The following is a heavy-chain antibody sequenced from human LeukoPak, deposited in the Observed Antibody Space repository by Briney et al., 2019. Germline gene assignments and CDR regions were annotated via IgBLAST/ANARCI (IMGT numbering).Heavy chain of an antibody. CDR1: GYTLTELS. CDR3: ARGVKGSSGYYYDTVGAFDI. D-gene: IGHD3-22*01. Sequence: GASVKVSCKVSGYTLTELSMHWVRQAPGKGLEWMGGFDPEDGETIYAQKFQGRVTMTEDTSTDTAYMELSSLRSEDTAVYYCARGVKGSSGYYYDTVGAFDIWGQGTMVTVSS. J-gene: IGHJ3*02. CDR2: FDPEDGET. V-gene: IGHV1-24*01.